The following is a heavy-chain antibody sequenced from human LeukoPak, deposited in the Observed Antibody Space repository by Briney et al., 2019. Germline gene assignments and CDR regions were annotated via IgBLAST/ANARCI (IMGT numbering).Heavy chain of an antibody. CDR3: ARREFIAAAGTNWFDP. Sequence: PSETLSLTCTVSGGSIRSSSYYWGWTRQPPGKGLEWIGCIYYTGSTYYNPSLKSRVTISVDTSKNQFSLKLSSVTAADTAVYYCARREFIAAAGTNWFDPWGQGTLVTVSS. CDR2: IYYTGST. V-gene: IGHV4-39*01. CDR1: GGSIRSSSYY. D-gene: IGHD6-13*01. J-gene: IGHJ5*02.